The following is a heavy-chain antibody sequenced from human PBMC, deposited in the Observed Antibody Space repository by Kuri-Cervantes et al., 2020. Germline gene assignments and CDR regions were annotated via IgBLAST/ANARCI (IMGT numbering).Heavy chain of an antibody. CDR1: GFTSSSYG. CDR2: ISYDGSNK. J-gene: IGHJ4*02. V-gene: IGHV3-30*03. Sequence: GESLKISCAASGFTSSSYGMHWVRQAPGKGLEWVAVISYDGSNKYYADSVKGRFTISRDNSKNTLYLQMNSLRAEDTAVYYCARYGHYSNSRFDYWGQGTLVTVSS. D-gene: IGHD4-11*01. CDR3: ARYGHYSNSRFDY.